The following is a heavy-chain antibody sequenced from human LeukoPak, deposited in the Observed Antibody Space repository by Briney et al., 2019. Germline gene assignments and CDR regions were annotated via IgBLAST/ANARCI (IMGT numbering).Heavy chain of an antibody. Sequence: SETLSLTCTVSGVSISSYYWSWIRQPAGKGLEWIGRIYTSGSTNHNPSLKSRVTMSVDKSKNQLSLKLSSVTAADTAVYYCARGAYHYGSGSYYFDYWGQGTLVTVSS. V-gene: IGHV4-4*07. D-gene: IGHD3-10*01. CDR2: IYTSGST. CDR1: GVSISSYY. J-gene: IGHJ4*02. CDR3: ARGAYHYGSGSYYFDY.